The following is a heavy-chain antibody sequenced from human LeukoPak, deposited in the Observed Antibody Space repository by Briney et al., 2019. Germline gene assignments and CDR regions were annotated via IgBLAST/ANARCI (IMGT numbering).Heavy chain of an antibody. J-gene: IGHJ4*02. Sequence: GASVKVSCKASGYTFINSAIGWVRQAPGQGLEWMGWISPYNGYTKYAESLQGRVTMTTDTSTSTAYMGLRSLRSDDTAMYYCARVGASYDGLIDYWGQGTRVTVSS. CDR3: ARVGASYDGLIDY. V-gene: IGHV1-18*01. CDR1: GYTFINSA. D-gene: IGHD1-26*01. CDR2: ISPYNGYT.